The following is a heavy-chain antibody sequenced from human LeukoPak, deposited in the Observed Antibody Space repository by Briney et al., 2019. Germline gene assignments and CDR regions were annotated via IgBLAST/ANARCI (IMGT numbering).Heavy chain of an antibody. D-gene: IGHD3-16*02. CDR1: GFTFSSYA. CDR2: ISGSGGST. V-gene: IGHV3-23*01. CDR3: ARGLLTPAARYYAYVWGSYRIPVP. Sequence: QTGGSLRLSCAASGFTFSSYAMSWVRQAPGKGLEWVSAISGSGGSTYYADSVKGRFTISRDNAKNSLYLQMNSLRAEDTAVYYCARGLLTPAARYYAYVWGSYRIPVPWGQGTLVTVSS. J-gene: IGHJ5*02.